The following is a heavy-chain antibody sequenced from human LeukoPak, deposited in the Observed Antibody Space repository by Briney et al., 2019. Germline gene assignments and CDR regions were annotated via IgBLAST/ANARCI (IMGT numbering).Heavy chain of an antibody. D-gene: IGHD3-9*01. J-gene: IGHJ4*02. Sequence: GGSLRLSCAASGFTVSSNYMSWVRQAPGKGLEWVSVIYSGGSTYYADSVKGRFTISRHNSKNTLYLQMNSLRAEDTAVNYCARGDYDILTGYSPFDYWGQGTLVTVSS. CDR2: IYSGGST. CDR3: ARGDYDILTGYSPFDY. V-gene: IGHV3-53*04. CDR1: GFTVSSNY.